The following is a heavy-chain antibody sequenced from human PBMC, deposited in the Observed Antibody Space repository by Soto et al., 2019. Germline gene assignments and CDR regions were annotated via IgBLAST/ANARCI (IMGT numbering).Heavy chain of an antibody. J-gene: IGHJ4*02. D-gene: IGHD3-22*01. CDR2: IIPLFGTT. V-gene: IGHV1-69*13. CDR1: GGTFNNYA. Sequence: SVKVSCKASGGTFNNYAISWVRQAPGQGLEWMGGIIPLFGTTNYAQRFQGRVTITADESTSTAYMELSSLRSEDTAVYYCARHHYSDSSGYYFYWGQGTLVTVSS. CDR3: ARHHYSDSSGYYFY.